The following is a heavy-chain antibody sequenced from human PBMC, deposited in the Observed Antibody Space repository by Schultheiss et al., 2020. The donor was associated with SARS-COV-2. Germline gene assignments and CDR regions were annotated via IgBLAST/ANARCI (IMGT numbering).Heavy chain of an antibody. V-gene: IGHV3-23*01. J-gene: IGHJ4*02. CDR1: GFTFSSYA. Sequence: GGSLRLSCAASGFTFSSYAMSWVRQAPGKGLEWVSAISGSGGSTYYADSVKGRFTISRDNSKNTLYLQMNSLRAEDTAVYYCAKGERRGYYDSSGYPPVFDYWGQGTLVTVSS. CDR2: ISGSGGST. D-gene: IGHD3-22*01. CDR3: AKGERRGYYDSSGYPPVFDY.